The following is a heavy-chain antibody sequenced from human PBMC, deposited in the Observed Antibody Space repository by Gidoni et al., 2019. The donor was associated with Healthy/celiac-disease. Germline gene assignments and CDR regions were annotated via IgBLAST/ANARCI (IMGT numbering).Heavy chain of an antibody. J-gene: IGHJ4*02. V-gene: IGHV3-49*04. CDR2: IRSKAYGGTT. CDR1: GFTFGDYA. D-gene: IGHD3-10*01. CDR3: TRDQGLYYYGSGSYYG. Sequence: EVQLVESGGGLVQPGRSLRLSCTASGFTFGDYAMSWVRQAPGKELEWVGFIRSKAYGGTTEYAASVKGRFTISRDDSKSIAYLQMNSLKTEDTAVYYCTRDQGLYYYGSGSYYGWGQGTLVTVSS.